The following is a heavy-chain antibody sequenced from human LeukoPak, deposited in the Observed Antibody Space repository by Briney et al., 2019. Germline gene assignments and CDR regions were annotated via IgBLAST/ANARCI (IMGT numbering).Heavy chain of an antibody. D-gene: IGHD2-21*02. CDR1: GGSISSSSYY. CDR3: ARLGVTAAGPQDY. CDR2: IYYSGST. J-gene: IGHJ4*02. Sequence: SETLSLTCTVSGGSISSSSYYWGWIRQPPGRGLEWIGSIYYSGSTYYNPSLKSRVTISVDTSKNQFSLRLSSVTAADTAAYYCARLGVTAAGPQDYWGQGTLVTVSS. V-gene: IGHV4-39*01.